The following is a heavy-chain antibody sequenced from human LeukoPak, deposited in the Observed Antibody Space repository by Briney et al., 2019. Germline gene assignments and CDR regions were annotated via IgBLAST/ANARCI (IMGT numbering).Heavy chain of an antibody. CDR2: INPNSGGT. V-gene: IGHV1-2*02. J-gene: IGHJ5*02. CDR3: ARDQKLRYFDWQETPFDP. CDR1: GYTFTGYY. D-gene: IGHD3-9*01. Sequence: ASVKVSCKASGYTFTGYYMHWVRQAPGQGLEWMGWINPNSGGTNYAQKFQGRVTMTRDTSISTAYMELSRLRSDDTAVYYCARDQKLRYFDWQETPFDPWGQGTLVTVSS.